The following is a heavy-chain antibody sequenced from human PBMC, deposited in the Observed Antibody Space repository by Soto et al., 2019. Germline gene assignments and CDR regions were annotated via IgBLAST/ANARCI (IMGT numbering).Heavy chain of an antibody. V-gene: IGHV3-23*01. CDR2: VTASGGGT. J-gene: IGHJ4*02. CDR1: GFIFNNYA. Sequence: GGSLRLSCAASGFIFNNYAMTWVRQAPGKGLEWVSTVTASGGGTFYANSVKGRFTISRDNSRNTLHLQMSSLRVEDTALYYCAKALVPALTAKFGYWGQGTLVTVSS. CDR3: AKALVPALTAKFGY. D-gene: IGHD5-18*01.